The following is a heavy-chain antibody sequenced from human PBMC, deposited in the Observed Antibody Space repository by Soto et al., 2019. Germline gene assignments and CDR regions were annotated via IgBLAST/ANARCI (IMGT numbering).Heavy chain of an antibody. CDR3: ARSRGGEFDY. CDR2: ISYDGSNK. Sequence: QVQLVESGGGVVQPGRSLRLSCAASGFTFSSYAMHWVRQAPGKGLEWVAVISYDGSNKYYADSVKGRFTISRDNSKNTLYLQMNSLRAEDTALYYCARSRGGEFDYWGQGTLVTVSS. CDR1: GFTFSSYA. V-gene: IGHV3-30-3*01. D-gene: IGHD3-10*01. J-gene: IGHJ4*02.